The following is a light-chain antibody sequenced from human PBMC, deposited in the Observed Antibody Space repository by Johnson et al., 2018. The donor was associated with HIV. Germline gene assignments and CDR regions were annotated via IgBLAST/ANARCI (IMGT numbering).Light chain of an antibody. Sequence: QSVLTQPPSVSAAPGQRVNISCSGSSSNIGNNYVSWYQQLPGTAPKLLIYENNKRPSGIPDRFSGSKSGTSDTLGITGLQTGDEADYYCGTWDSSLSAYVFGTGTKVTVL. CDR3: GTWDSSLSAYV. CDR2: ENN. J-gene: IGLJ1*01. CDR1: SSNIGNNY. V-gene: IGLV1-51*02.